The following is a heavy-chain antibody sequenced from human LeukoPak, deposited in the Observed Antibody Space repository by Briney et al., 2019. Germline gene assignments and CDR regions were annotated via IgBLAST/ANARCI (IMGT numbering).Heavy chain of an antibody. CDR1: GGSISSSDW. J-gene: IGHJ4*02. D-gene: IGHD3-22*01. V-gene: IGHV4-4*02. Sequence: PSETLSLTCAVSGGSISSSDWWSWVRQPPGKGLEWIGEIYHGGSTNYNPSLKSRVTISVDTSKNQFSLKLSSVTAADTAVYYCARARGRYYYDSSGYLYFDYWGQGTLVTVSS. CDR3: ARARGRYYYDSSGYLYFDY. CDR2: IYHGGST.